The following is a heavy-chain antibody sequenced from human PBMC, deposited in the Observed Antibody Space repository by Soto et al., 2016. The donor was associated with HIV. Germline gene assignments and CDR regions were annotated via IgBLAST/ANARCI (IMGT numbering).Heavy chain of an antibody. Sequence: EVQLVESGGGLVKPGESLRLSCAASGFTFNEVWMSWVRQAPGKGLEWVGRIQSKSDGGTTDYAAFVKGRFNISRDDSKNTVYMDIQTLKTEDAGVYFCTTGFSRRWADYWGQGTQVIVSS. V-gene: IGHV3-15*01. CDR3: TTGFSRRWADY. CDR1: GFTFNEVW. D-gene: IGHD3-3*01. J-gene: IGHJ4*02. CDR2: IQSKSDGGTT.